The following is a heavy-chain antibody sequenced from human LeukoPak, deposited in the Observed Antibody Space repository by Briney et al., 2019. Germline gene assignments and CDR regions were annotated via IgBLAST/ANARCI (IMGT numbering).Heavy chain of an antibody. V-gene: IGHV4-34*01. Sequence: SETLSLTCAVYGGSFSGYYWSWIRQPPGKGLEWIGEINHSGSTNYNPSLKSRVTISVDTSKNQFSLKLSSVTAADTAVYYCAREGHDYGDNWFDPWGQGTLVTVSS. CDR3: AREGHDYGDNWFDP. J-gene: IGHJ5*02. CDR1: GGSFSGYY. D-gene: IGHD4-17*01. CDR2: INHSGST.